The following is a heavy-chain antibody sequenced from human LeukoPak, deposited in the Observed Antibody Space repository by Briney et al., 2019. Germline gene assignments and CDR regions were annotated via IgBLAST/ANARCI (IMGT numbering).Heavy chain of an antibody. CDR3: ARSSNEAGGAHIDY. V-gene: IGHV3-33*08. CDR2: IWNDGSHK. J-gene: IGHJ4*02. CDR1: GVSFCNYY. D-gene: IGHD1-14*01. Sequence: GRSLCLTCAVYGVSFCNYYFDWIRQPPGKGLEWVALIWNDGSHKYYDDSVKDRFTISRDNSQSNFYLQLSNLTAEDTAFYYCARSSNEAGGAHIDYWGQGTLVTVSS.